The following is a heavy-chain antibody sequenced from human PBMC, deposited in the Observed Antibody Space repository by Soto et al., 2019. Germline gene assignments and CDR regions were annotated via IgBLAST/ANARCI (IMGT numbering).Heavy chain of an antibody. CDR3: AKLVRDDVRRSDLDH. CDR2: FYYSGTT. CDR1: GDSITPSYSN. Sequence: PSETLPLTFSVSGDSITPSYSNWAWIRHPPGKGLEWIGTFYYSGTTSQNPPLRSRITISGDTSRNQFSLNLRSVTAADSGVYYCAKLVRDDVRRSDLDHWGQGTLVTVSS. J-gene: IGHJ4*02. V-gene: IGHV4-39*01. D-gene: IGHD3-10*02.